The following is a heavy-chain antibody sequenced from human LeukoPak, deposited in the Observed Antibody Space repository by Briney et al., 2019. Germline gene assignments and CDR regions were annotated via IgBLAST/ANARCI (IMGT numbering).Heavy chain of an antibody. D-gene: IGHD6-19*01. CDR1: GYTFTGYY. V-gene: IGHV1-2*02. Sequence: GASVKVSCKASGYTFTGYYLHWVRQAPGQGLRWMGWVNLNSGVTNYAQKFQGRVTMTRDTSISTGYMDLRRLRYDDTAVYYCARDLAVAGTPLGYWGQGTLVTVSS. CDR3: ARDLAVAGTPLGY. CDR2: VNLNSGVT. J-gene: IGHJ4*02.